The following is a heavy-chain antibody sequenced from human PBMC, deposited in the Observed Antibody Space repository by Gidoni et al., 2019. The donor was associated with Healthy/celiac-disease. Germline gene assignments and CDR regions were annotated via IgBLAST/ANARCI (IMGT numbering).Heavy chain of an antibody. V-gene: IGHV1-24*01. CDR3: ATGHPRSAVAGTGLGY. CDR2: FDPEDGET. J-gene: IGHJ4*02. Sequence: QVQLLQSGAEAKKPGASVNVSCKFSGYTLTELSMHWVRQAPGKGLEWMGGFDPEDGETIYAQKFQGRVTMTEDTSTDTAYMELSSLRSEDTAVYYCATGHPRSAVAGTGLGYWGQGTLVTVSS. CDR1: GYTLTELS. D-gene: IGHD6-19*01.